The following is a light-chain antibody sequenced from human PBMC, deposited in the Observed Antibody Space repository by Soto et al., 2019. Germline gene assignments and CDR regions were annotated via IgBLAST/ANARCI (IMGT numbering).Light chain of an antibody. Sequence: QSALTQPPSASGSPGQSVTISCTGTSSDVGGYNYVSWYQQHPGKAPKLMIYEVSKRPSGVPDRFSGSKSGNTASLTVSGVQAEDEADYYCSSYAGSNIVVFGGRTKLTVL. J-gene: IGLJ2*01. V-gene: IGLV2-8*01. CDR1: SSDVGGYNY. CDR2: EVS. CDR3: SSYAGSNIVV.